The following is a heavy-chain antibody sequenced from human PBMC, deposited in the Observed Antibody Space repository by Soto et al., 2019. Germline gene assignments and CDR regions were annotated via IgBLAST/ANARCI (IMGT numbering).Heavy chain of an antibody. V-gene: IGHV3-23*01. J-gene: IGHJ4*02. CDR1: GFTFNTYA. CDR2: ISGSGSHT. CDR3: AKGEYYFDY. D-gene: IGHD3-10*01. Sequence: GGSLRLSCTASGFTFNTYAMSWVRQAPGEGLEWVSSISGSGSHTYYADSVKGRFTISRDISNNALFLQMDGLSAEDTALYYCAKGEYYFDYWGQGTLVTVSS.